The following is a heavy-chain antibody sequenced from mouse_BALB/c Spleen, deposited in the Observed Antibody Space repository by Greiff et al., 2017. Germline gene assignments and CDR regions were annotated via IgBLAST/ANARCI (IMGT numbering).Heavy chain of an antibody. CDR2: IYPGDGDT. CDR3: ARDDRFYAMDY. V-gene: IGHV1-80*01. J-gene: IGHJ4*01. D-gene: IGHD2-14*01. Sequence: QVQLQQSGAALVRPGSSVKISCKAPGYAFSSYWLNWVKQRPGQGLEWIGQIYPGDGDTNYNGKFKGKATLTADKSSSTAYMQLSSLTSEDSAVYFCARDDRFYAMDYWGQGTSVTVSA. CDR1: GYAFSSYW.